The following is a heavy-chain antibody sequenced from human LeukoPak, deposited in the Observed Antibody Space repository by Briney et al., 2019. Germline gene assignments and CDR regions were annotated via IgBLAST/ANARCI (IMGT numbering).Heavy chain of an antibody. J-gene: IGHJ4*02. CDR2: INHSGST. Sequence: PSETLSLTCAVYGGSFSGYYWSWIRQPPGKGLEWIGEINHSGSTNYNLSLKSRVTISVDTSKNQCSLKLSSVSVADTAVYYCARGSQSLGYCSGGSCRAKIFDYWGQGTLVTVSS. V-gene: IGHV4-34*01. D-gene: IGHD2-15*01. CDR1: GGSFSGYY. CDR3: ARGSQSLGYCSGGSCRAKIFDY.